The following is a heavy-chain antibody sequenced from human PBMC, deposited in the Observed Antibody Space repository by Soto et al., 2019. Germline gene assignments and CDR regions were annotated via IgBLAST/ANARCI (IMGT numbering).Heavy chain of an antibody. CDR3: ATQSPVYAKRDFDY. CDR2: VSSRFENT. Sequence: ASVKVSYKASGYRFTNYDIQWVRQAPGQRLEWVGCVSSRFENTRSSQRFQGRVSITWDTAASTAYMELSSLASEDAAVYYCATQSPVYAKRDFDYGVRATLATCSA. CDR1: GYRFTNYD. D-gene: IGHD4-17*01. J-gene: IGHJ4*02. V-gene: IGHV1-3*01.